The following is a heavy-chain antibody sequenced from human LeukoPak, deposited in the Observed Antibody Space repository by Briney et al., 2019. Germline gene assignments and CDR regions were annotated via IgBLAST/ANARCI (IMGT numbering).Heavy chain of an antibody. Sequence: SETLSLTCTVSGDSISSSTYYWGWIRQPPGKGLKWIGGIYYSGSTYYNPSLKSRVTISVDTSKNQFSLKLSSVTAADTAVYYCARDYYDSSGYYYAYFDYWGQGTLVTVSS. CDR2: IYYSGST. D-gene: IGHD3-22*01. J-gene: IGHJ4*02. CDR1: GDSISSSTYY. CDR3: ARDYYDSSGYYYAYFDY. V-gene: IGHV4-39*02.